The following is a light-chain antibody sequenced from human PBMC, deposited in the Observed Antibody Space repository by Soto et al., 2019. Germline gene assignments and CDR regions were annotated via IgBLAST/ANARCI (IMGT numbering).Light chain of an antibody. CDR2: DDS. V-gene: IGLV3-21*02. Sequence: SYELTQAPSVSVAPGQTARITCGGNNIGIKSVHWYQQKPGQAPVLVVYDDSDRPSGIPERFSGSNSGNTATLTISRVEAGDEADYYCQVWDNVDDHIYVFGTGTKLTVL. J-gene: IGLJ1*01. CDR1: NIGIKS. CDR3: QVWDNVDDHIYV.